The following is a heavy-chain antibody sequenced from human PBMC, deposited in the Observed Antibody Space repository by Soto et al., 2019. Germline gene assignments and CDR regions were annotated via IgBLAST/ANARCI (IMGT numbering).Heavy chain of an antibody. J-gene: IGHJ4*01. Sequence: EMQLVESGGGLVEPGGSLRLSCAASGFAFSHVWMTWVRQAPGKGLERVGRIKRKSDHGTTDYAAAVKGRFTISRDDSKNTLYLQIDSLKTEDTAVYYCATEGQMSGASDWADYFDHWGRGTLVTVSS. CDR3: ATEGQMSGASDWADYFDH. V-gene: IGHV3-15*01. CDR1: GFAFSHVW. D-gene: IGHD2-15*01. CDR2: IKRKSDHGTT.